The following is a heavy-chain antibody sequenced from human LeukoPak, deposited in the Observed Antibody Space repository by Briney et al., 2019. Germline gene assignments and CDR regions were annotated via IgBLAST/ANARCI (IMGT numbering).Heavy chain of an antibody. V-gene: IGHV3-21*01. J-gene: IGHJ4*02. D-gene: IGHD4-17*01. CDR3: ARRIQPVTTSPIDY. CDR1: EFIFSNFG. Sequence: GGSLRLSCVASEFIFSNFGMNWDRQTPGKGLEWVSSISSGSSYIYYADSVKGRFTISRDNAKNSLYLQMNTLRVEDTGVYYCARRIQPVTTSPIDYWGQGTLVTVSS. CDR2: ISSGSSYI.